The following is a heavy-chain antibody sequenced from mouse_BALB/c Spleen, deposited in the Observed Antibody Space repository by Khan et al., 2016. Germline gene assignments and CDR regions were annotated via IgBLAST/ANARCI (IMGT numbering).Heavy chain of an antibody. CDR3: ARVRQAVDY. V-gene: IGHV5-6-3*01. CDR2: INSNGGST. Sequence: EVELVESGGGLVQPGGSLKLSCAASGFTFSTYAMSWVRQTPDKRLELVETINSNGGSTYYPDNVKGRFTISRDNAKNTLYLQMSSLKSEDTAMYYCARVRQAVDYWGQGTSVTVSS. D-gene: IGHD2-14*01. J-gene: IGHJ4*01. CDR1: GFTFSTYA.